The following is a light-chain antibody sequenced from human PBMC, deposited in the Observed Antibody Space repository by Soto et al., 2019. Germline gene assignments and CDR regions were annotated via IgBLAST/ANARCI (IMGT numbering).Light chain of an antibody. V-gene: IGKV1-39*01. CDR1: QSISSY. Sequence: DIQMTQSPSSLSASVGDRVTITCRASQSISSYLNWYQQRPGKAPKLLIFAASSLQSGVPSRFSGSGSGTDFTLTISSLQPEDFATYYCQQSYNTPGTFGQGTKVDI. CDR2: AAS. J-gene: IGKJ1*01. CDR3: QQSYNTPGT.